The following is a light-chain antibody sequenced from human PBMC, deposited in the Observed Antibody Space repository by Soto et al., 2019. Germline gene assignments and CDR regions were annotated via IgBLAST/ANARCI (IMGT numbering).Light chain of an antibody. CDR1: QSVSSY. J-gene: IGKJ1*01. CDR2: DAS. V-gene: IGKV3-11*01. Sequence: EIVLTQSPATLSLSPGERATLSCRASQSVSSYLAWYQQKPGQAPRLLIYDASNSATGIPARFSGSGCGTDFTLTISSLVPEDFAVYYCQQHSNWPPWTFGQGTKVDIK. CDR3: QQHSNWPPWT.